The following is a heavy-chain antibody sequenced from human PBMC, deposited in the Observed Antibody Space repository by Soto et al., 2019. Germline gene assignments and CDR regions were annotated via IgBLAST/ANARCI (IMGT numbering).Heavy chain of an antibody. Sequence: QVQLVESGGGVVQPGRSLRLSCAASGFTFSNYGMHWVRQAPGKGLEWVAVILNDGSNRYHADSVKDRFTISRDNSKNTLYLQMNSLRAEDTAVYYCARDDEYSGNGMDVWGQGTTVTV. CDR2: ILNDGSNR. J-gene: IGHJ6*02. V-gene: IGHV3-33*01. D-gene: IGHD3-10*01. CDR1: GFTFSNYG. CDR3: ARDDEYSGNGMDV.